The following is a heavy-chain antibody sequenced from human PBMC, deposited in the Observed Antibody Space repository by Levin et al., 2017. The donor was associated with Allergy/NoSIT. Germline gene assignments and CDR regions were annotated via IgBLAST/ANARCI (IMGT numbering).Heavy chain of an antibody. CDR2: INPSGGST. CDR1: GYTFTSYY. J-gene: IGHJ4*02. Sequence: ASVKVSCKASGYTFTSYYMHWVRQAPGQGLEWMGIINPSGGSTSYAQKFQGRVTMTRDTSTSTVYMELSSLRSEDTAVYYCARGRHGSGSYTNPFDYWGQGTLVTVSS. CDR3: ARGRHGSGSYTNPFDY. D-gene: IGHD3-10*01. V-gene: IGHV1-46*01.